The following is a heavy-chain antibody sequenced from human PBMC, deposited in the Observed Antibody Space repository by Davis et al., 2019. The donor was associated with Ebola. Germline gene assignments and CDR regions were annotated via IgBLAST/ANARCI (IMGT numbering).Heavy chain of an antibody. V-gene: IGHV3-30-3*01. Sequence: GESLKISCAASGFTFSSYAMHWVRQAPGKGLEWVAVISYDGSNKYYADSVKGRFTISRDNSKNTVYLQMKYLRGEDTAVYYCVKFYYDISWGYFQHWGQGALVTVSS. J-gene: IGHJ1*01. CDR2: ISYDGSNK. CDR3: VKFYYDISWGYFQH. D-gene: IGHD3-22*01. CDR1: GFTFSSYA.